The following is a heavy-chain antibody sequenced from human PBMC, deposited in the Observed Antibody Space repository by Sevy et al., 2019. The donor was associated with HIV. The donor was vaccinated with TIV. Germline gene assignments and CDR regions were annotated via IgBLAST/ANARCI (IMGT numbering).Heavy chain of an antibody. D-gene: IGHD2-15*01. J-gene: IGHJ4*01. CDR1: GVSISSRGYF. CDR3: ARATGSSAGFDS. CDR2: MYHSGST. V-gene: IGHV4-31*03. Sequence: SETLSLTCTVSGVSISSRGYFWSWIRQHPGKGLEWIGYMYHSGSTYYNPSLKSRLSMSMDPSKNQFSLRMSTVTAADTAIYFCARATGSSAGFDSWGHGTVVNVSS.